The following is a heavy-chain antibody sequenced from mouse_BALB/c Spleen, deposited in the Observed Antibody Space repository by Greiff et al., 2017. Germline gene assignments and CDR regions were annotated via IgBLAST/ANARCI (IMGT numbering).Heavy chain of an antibody. D-gene: IGHD2-4*01. Sequence: QVQLQQSGAELAKPGASVKMSCKASGYTFTSYWMHWVKQRPGQGLEWIGYINPSTGYTEYNQKFKDKATLTADKSSSTAYMQLSSLTSEDSAVYYCARYDSYDYDGSYWGQGTLVTVSA. CDR3: ARYDSYDYDGSY. CDR1: GYTFTSYW. J-gene: IGHJ3*01. V-gene: IGHV1-7*01. CDR2: INPSTGYT.